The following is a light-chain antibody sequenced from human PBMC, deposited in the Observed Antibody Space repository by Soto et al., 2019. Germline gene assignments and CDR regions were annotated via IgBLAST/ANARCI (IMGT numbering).Light chain of an antibody. Sequence: QSALTQPPSASGSPGQSVTISCTGTSSDVGYYNYVSWYQQHPGKAPKLMIYEVSKRPSGVPDRFSGSKSGNTASLTVSGLQAEDEADYYCSSYSGSNAYVFGTGTKVTV. V-gene: IGLV2-8*01. CDR1: SSDVGYYNY. CDR3: SSYSGSNAYV. CDR2: EVS. J-gene: IGLJ1*01.